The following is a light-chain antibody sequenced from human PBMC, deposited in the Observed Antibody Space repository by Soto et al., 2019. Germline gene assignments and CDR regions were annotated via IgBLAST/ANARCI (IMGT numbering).Light chain of an antibody. CDR3: QQYSNWPYT. Sequence: EIVMTQSPATLSVSPGERATLSCRASQSVSSNLAWYQQKPGQAPRLLIYGASTRATGIPATFSGSGSGTEFTLTISSLQSEDFAVYYCQQYSNWPYTFGQGTNLEIK. CDR2: GAS. J-gene: IGKJ2*01. CDR1: QSVSSN. V-gene: IGKV3-15*01.